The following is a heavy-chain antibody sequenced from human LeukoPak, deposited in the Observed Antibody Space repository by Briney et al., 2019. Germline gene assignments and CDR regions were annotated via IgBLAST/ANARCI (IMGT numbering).Heavy chain of an antibody. Sequence: GGSLRLSCADSGFTFSGYAIHWVRQAPGKGLEWVAVISSDGRDKHHADSVKGRFTISRDNSKNTLYLQTNSLRAEDTAVYYCARDLRRFAAYYFDYWGQGTLVTVSS. V-gene: IGHV3-30*03. CDR2: ISSDGRDK. D-gene: IGHD5/OR15-5a*01. J-gene: IGHJ4*02. CDR3: ARDLRRFAAYYFDY. CDR1: GFTFSGYA.